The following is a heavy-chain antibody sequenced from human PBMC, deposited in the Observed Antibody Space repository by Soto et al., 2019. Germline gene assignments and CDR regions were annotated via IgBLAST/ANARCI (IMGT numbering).Heavy chain of an antibody. J-gene: IGHJ4*02. D-gene: IGHD3-9*01. CDR1: GYTFTSYG. Sequence: QVQLVQSGAEVKKPGASVKVSCKASGYTFTSYGISWVRQAPGQGLEWMGWISAYNGNTNYAQRLQGRVTMTTDTSTSTAYMELRSLRSDDTAVYYCARDREGYDIFTGYFIFDYWGQGTLVTVSS. CDR3: ARDREGYDIFTGYFIFDY. CDR2: ISAYNGNT. V-gene: IGHV1-18*01.